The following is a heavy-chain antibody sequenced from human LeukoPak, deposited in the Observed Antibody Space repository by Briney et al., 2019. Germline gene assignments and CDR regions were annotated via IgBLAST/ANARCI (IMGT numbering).Heavy chain of an antibody. Sequence: GGSLRLSCAVSGFTFSDHYMDWVRQAPGKGLEWVGRTKNKARSYSTEYAASVKGRLTISRDDSKNSLNLQMDSLRDEDTAVDFCASGYSGYHGLDVWGQGTTVTVSS. V-gene: IGHV3-72*01. D-gene: IGHD5-12*01. CDR3: ASGYSGYHGLDV. CDR1: GFTFSDHY. J-gene: IGHJ6*02. CDR2: TKNKARSYST.